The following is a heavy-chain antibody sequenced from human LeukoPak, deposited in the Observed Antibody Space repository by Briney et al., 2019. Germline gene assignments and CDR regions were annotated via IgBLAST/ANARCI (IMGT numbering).Heavy chain of an antibody. CDR1: GGSISSGGYC. D-gene: IGHD3-10*01. CDR2: IYYSGST. CDR3: ARRGYYYGSGSYYIGAYYFDY. J-gene: IGHJ4*02. V-gene: IGHV4-31*03. Sequence: SQTLSLTCTVSGGSISSGGYCWSWIRQHPGKGLEWIGYIYYSGSTYYNPSLKSRVTISVDTSKNQFSLKLSSVTAADTAVYYCARRGYYYGSGSYYIGAYYFDYWGQGTLVTVSS.